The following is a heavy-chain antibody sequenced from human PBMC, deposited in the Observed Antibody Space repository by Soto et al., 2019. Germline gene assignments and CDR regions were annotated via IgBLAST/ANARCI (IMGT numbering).Heavy chain of an antibody. CDR3: AKGHQYCSGGSCPMRKNWFDP. Sequence: ESGGGLVQPGGSLRLSCAASGFTFSSYAMSWVRQAPGKGLEWVSAISGSGGSTYYADSVKGRFTISRDNSKNTLYLQMNSLRAEDTAVYYCAKGHQYCSGGSCPMRKNWFDPWGQGTLVTVSS. CDR1: GFTFSSYA. V-gene: IGHV3-23*01. D-gene: IGHD2-15*01. CDR2: ISGSGGST. J-gene: IGHJ5*02.